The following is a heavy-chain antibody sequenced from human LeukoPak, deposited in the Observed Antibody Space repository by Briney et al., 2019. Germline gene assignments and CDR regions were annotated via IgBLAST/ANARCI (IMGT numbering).Heavy chain of an antibody. V-gene: IGHV3-7*01. D-gene: IGHD6-25*01. J-gene: IGHJ4*02. CDR1: GYPISSGY. Sequence: PSETLSLTCTVSGYPISSGYFWGWIRQPPGKGLEWLANIGGDGRRKFYEDSVEGRFTISRDNAESSLYLQMNNLRVEDTAVYYCARDAGWRLLDYWGRGTQVTVSS. CDR2: IGGDGRRK. CDR3: ARDAGWRLLDY.